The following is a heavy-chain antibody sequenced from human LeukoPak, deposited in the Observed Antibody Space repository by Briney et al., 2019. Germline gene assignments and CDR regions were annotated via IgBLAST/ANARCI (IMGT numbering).Heavy chain of an antibody. V-gene: IGHV3-30*04. D-gene: IGHD3-3*01. CDR1: GFTFSSYA. J-gene: IGHJ4*02. CDR3: ARAGAPGITIFGVVSI. CDR2: ISYDGSNK. Sequence: GGSLRLSCAASGFTFSSYAMHWVRQAPGKGLEWVAVISYDGSNKYYADSVKGRFTISRDNSKNTLYLQMNSLRAEDTAVYYCARAGAPGITIFGVVSIWGQGTLVTVSS.